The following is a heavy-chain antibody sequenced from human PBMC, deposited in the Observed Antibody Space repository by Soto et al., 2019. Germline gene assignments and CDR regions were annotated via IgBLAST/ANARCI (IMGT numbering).Heavy chain of an antibody. Sequence: GGSLRLSCAASGFTFDDYAMHWVRQAPGKGLEWVSGISWNSGSIGYADSVKGRFTISRDNAKNSLYLQMNSLRAEDTALYYCARLRGYSYGSMDYWGQGTLVTV. D-gene: IGHD5-18*01. CDR3: ARLRGYSYGSMDY. J-gene: IGHJ4*02. V-gene: IGHV3-9*01. CDR2: ISWNSGSI. CDR1: GFTFDDYA.